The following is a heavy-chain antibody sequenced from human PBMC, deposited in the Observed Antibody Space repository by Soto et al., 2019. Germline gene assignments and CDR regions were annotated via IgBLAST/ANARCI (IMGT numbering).Heavy chain of an antibody. CDR3: AKEGGLDPKVYYFDY. D-gene: IGHD1-1*01. J-gene: IGHJ4*02. CDR1: GFTLRKYA. CDR2: ISYDGSNK. Sequence: GGGLRHPLGASGFTLRKYAIHWGRPAPGKGLEWVAVISYDGSNKYYADSVKGRFTISRDNSKNTLYLQMNSLRAEDTAVYYCAKEGGLDPKVYYFDYWGQGTLVTVSS. V-gene: IGHV3-30-3*02.